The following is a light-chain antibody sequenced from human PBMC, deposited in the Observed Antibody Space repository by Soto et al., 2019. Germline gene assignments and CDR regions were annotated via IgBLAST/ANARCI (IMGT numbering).Light chain of an antibody. V-gene: IGKV1-39*01. Sequence: IQMTQSPSSLSASVGDRVTVTCRASQSISTYLNWYQQKPGKAPKLLIFAASSLQSGVPSRFSGSGSGTDFTLTISSLQPEDFATYYCQSYVTPRTFAQGTKVAIK. CDR2: AAS. J-gene: IGKJ1*01. CDR1: QSISTY. CDR3: QSYVTPRT.